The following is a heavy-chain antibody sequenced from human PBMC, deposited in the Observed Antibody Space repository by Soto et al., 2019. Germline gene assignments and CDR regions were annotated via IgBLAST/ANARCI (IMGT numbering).Heavy chain of an antibody. Sequence: ASVKVSCKASGYTITSNYMHWVRQAPGQGLEWMGIINPSGGSTSYAQKFQGRVTMTRDTSTSTVYMELSSLRSEDTAVYYCARVVPATAMHFDYWGQGTLVTVSS. CDR2: INPSGGST. CDR3: ARVVPATAMHFDY. CDR1: GYTITSNY. D-gene: IGHD2-2*01. V-gene: IGHV1-46*01. J-gene: IGHJ4*02.